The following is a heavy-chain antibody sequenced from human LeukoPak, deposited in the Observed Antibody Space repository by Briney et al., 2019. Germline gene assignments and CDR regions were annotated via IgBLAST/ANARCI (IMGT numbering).Heavy chain of an antibody. J-gene: IGHJ4*02. Sequence: GGSLRLSCAASGFTLTTYGVHWVRQAPGKGLKLVANIKQDRSEKYYVDSVKGRFTISRDNAKNSPYLQMNSLRAEDTALYYCAKDTGYYYDSSNYLGYWGQGTLVTVSS. CDR3: AKDTGYYYDSSNYLGY. D-gene: IGHD3-22*01. CDR1: GFTLTTYG. V-gene: IGHV3-7*03. CDR2: IKQDRSEK.